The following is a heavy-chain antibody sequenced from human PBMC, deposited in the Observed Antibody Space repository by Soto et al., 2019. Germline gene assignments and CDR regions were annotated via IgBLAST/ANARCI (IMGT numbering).Heavy chain of an antibody. CDR1: GGSFSGYY. V-gene: IGHV4-34*01. Sequence: SETLSLTCAVYGGSFSGYYWSWIRQPPGKGLEWIGEINHSGSTNYNPSLKSRVTISVDTSKNQFSLKLSSVTAADTAVYYCARGSSHYRGNWFDPWGQGTLVTAPQ. CDR2: INHSGST. J-gene: IGHJ5*02. CDR3: ARGSSHYRGNWFDP. D-gene: IGHD3-10*01.